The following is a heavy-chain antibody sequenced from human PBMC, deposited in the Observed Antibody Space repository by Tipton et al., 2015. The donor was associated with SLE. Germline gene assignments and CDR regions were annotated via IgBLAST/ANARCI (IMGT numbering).Heavy chain of an antibody. Sequence: TLSLTCTVSGDSITRSYWSWIRQPPGKGLEWIGYIYYSGSTNYNPSLKSRVTISVDTSKNQFSLKLSSVTAADTAVYYCARGMSYDISGYYFYYCYYMDVWSTGTTVTVSS. CDR3: ARGMSYDISGYYFYYCYYMDV. D-gene: IGHD3-22*01. CDR2: IYYSGST. CDR1: GDSITRSY. J-gene: IGHJ6*03. V-gene: IGHV4-59*01.